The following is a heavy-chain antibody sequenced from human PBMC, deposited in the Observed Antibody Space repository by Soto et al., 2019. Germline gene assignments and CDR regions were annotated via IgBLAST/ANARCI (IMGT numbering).Heavy chain of an antibody. Sequence: QVQLVESGGGVVQPGRSLRLSCAASGFTFSSYAMHWVRQAPGKGLEWVAVISYDGSNKYYADSVKGRFTISRDNSKNPLYLQMNRLRAEDTAVYYCAREDRAVAADYWGQGTLVTVSS. J-gene: IGHJ4*02. D-gene: IGHD6-19*01. CDR2: ISYDGSNK. CDR1: GFTFSSYA. V-gene: IGHV3-30-3*01. CDR3: AREDRAVAADY.